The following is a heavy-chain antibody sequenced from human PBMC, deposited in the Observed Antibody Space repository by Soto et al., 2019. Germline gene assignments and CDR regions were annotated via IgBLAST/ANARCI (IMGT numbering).Heavy chain of an antibody. CDR1: GGSISSYY. V-gene: IGHV4-59*01. CDR3: ARDLGSSWLNWFDP. Sequence: SETLSLTCTVSGGSISSYYWSWIRQPPGKGLEWIGYIYYSGSTNYNPSLKSRVTISVDTSKNQFSLKLSSVTAADTAVYYCARDLGSSWLNWFDPWGQGILVTVSS. CDR2: IYYSGST. J-gene: IGHJ5*02. D-gene: IGHD6-13*01.